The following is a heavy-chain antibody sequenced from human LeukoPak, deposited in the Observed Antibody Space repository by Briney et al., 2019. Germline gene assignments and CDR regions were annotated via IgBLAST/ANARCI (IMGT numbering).Heavy chain of an antibody. Sequence: EPSETLSLTCTVSGGSISSGDYYWSWIRQPPGKGLEWIGYIYYSGNTYYNPSLKSRVTISVDTSKNQFSLKLSSVTAADTAAYYCAAQSEYSYAFDYWGQGTLVTVSS. CDR3: AAQSEYSYAFDY. CDR2: IYYSGNT. V-gene: IGHV4-30-4*01. D-gene: IGHD5-18*01. CDR1: GGSISSGDYY. J-gene: IGHJ4*02.